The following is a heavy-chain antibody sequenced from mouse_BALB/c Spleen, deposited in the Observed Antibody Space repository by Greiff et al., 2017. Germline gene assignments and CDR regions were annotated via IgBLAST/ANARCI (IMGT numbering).Heavy chain of an antibody. CDR2: IDPANGNT. J-gene: IGHJ4*01. D-gene: IGHD2-14*01. CDR3: ARAGTIGTGGAMDY. V-gene: IGHV14-3*02. Sequence: EVQLQQSGAELVKPGASVKLSCTASGFNIKDTYMHWVKQRPEQGLEWIGRIDPANGNTKYDPKFQGKATITADTSSNTAYLQLSSLTSEDTAVYYCARAGTIGTGGAMDYWGQGTSVTVSA. CDR1: GFNIKDTY.